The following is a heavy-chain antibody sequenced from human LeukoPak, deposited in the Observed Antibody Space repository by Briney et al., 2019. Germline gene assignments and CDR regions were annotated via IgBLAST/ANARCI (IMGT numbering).Heavy chain of an antibody. J-gene: IGHJ6*02. Sequence: SETLSLTCTVSGGSISSYYWSWIRQPPGKGLEWIGYIYYSGNTNWNPSLKSRVTISVDTSKNQFSLELSSVTAADTAVYYCARDLGSYYGMDVWGQGTTVTVSS. V-gene: IGHV4-59*01. CDR1: GGSISSYY. CDR2: IYYSGNT. D-gene: IGHD3-16*01. CDR3: ARDLGSYYGMDV.